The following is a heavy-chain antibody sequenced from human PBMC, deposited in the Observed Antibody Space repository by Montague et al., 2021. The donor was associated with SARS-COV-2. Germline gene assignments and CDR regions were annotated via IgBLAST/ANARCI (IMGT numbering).Heavy chain of an antibody. Sequence: PALVKPTQTLTLTCTFSGFSLSTSGMCVSWIRRPPGKALEWLALIDWDDDKYYSTPLKTRLTISKDTSKNQVVLTMTNMDPVDTATYYCARIWGATRGDAFDIWGQRTMVTVSS. V-gene: IGHV2-70*01. J-gene: IGHJ3*02. CDR2: IDWDDDK. CDR1: GFSLSTSGMC. CDR3: ARIWGATRGDAFDI. D-gene: IGHD1-26*01.